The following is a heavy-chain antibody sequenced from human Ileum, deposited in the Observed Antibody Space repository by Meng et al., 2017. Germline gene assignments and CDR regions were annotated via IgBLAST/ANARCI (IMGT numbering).Heavy chain of an antibody. D-gene: IGHD4-23*01. V-gene: IGHV4-59*01. CDR3: ARVHGGNSVPWFDP. Sequence: GSLRLSCTVSGDSITSYNWSWIRQPPGKGLEWIAYIYYSGSTNYNPSLKSRVTISVDTSKNQFSLKLSSVTAADTAVYYCARVHGGNSVPWFDPWGRGTVVTVSS. CDR1: GDSITSYN. J-gene: IGHJ5*02. CDR2: IYYSGST.